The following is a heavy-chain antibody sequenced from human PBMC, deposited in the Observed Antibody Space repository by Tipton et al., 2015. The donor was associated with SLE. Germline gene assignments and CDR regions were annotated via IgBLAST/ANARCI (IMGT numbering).Heavy chain of an antibody. CDR2: IYNSGST. J-gene: IGHJ4*02. D-gene: IGHD3-10*01. V-gene: IGHV4-39*01. CDR3: ARLSPLWFGEYNDY. Sequence: TLSLTCTVSGGSISSSSYYWGWIRQPPGKGLEWIGSIYNSGSTYYNASLKSRVTISVDTSKNQFSLNLRSVTAADTAVYYCARLSPLWFGEYNDYWGQGTLVTVTS. CDR1: GGSISSSSYY.